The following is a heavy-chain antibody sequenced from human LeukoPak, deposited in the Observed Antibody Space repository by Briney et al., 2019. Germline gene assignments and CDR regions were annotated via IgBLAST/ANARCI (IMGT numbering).Heavy chain of an antibody. Sequence: SETLSLTCAVYGGSSSGYYWSWIRQPPGKGLEWIGEINHSGSTNYNPSLKSRVTISVDTSKNQFSLKLSFVTAADTAVYYCAREGDIYSYGYLGYWGQGTLVTVSS. CDR3: AREGDIYSYGYLGY. V-gene: IGHV4-34*01. CDR1: GGSSSGYY. D-gene: IGHD5-18*01. CDR2: INHSGST. J-gene: IGHJ4*02.